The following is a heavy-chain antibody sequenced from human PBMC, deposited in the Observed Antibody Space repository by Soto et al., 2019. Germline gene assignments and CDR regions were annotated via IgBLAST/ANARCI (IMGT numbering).Heavy chain of an antibody. J-gene: IGHJ4*02. V-gene: IGHV1-18*04. D-gene: IGHD2-2*01. Sequence: VASVKVSCKASGYTFPSYGVNWVRQAPGQGLEWMGWISAYNGHTKYAHNLQGRVTMTTETSATTAYMELRSLRSDDTAVYYCAREYCSSTSCLGGFDYWGQGTLVTVSS. CDR2: ISAYNGHT. CDR3: AREYCSSTSCLGGFDY. CDR1: GYTFPSYG.